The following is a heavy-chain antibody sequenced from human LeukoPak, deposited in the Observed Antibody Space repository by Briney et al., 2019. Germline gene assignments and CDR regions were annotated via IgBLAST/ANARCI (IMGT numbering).Heavy chain of an antibody. CDR2: ISAYNGNT. CDR1: GYTFTSYG. Sequence: ASVKVSCKASGYTFTSYGISWVRQAPGQGLEWMGWISAYNGNTNYAQKLQGRVTMTTDTSTSTASMELRSLRSDDTAVYYCARGRSGSQHDAFDIWGQGTMVTVSS. CDR3: ARGRSGSQHDAFDI. V-gene: IGHV1-18*01. J-gene: IGHJ3*02. D-gene: IGHD3-10*01.